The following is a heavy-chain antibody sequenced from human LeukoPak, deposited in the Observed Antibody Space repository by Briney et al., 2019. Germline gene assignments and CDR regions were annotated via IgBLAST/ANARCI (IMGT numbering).Heavy chain of an antibody. J-gene: IGHJ4*02. CDR2: ISCYNGDT. CDR3: ARDPTNTSGRYAYFDS. Sequence: ASVRVSCKASGYTFTHHGISWVRQAPGQGLEWMAWISCYNGDTHYAQKFQGRVTLTTDTSTTTAFMELRSLRSDDTAVYYCARDPTNTSGRYAYFDSWGQGTLVTVSS. V-gene: IGHV1-18*01. CDR1: GYTFTHHG. D-gene: IGHD6-19*01.